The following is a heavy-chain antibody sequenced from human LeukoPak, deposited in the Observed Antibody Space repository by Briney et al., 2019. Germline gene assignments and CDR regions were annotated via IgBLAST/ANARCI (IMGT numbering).Heavy chain of an antibody. CDR2: IESKTDGGTT. Sequence: KPGGSLRLSCAASGFTLSNAWMSWVRQAPGKGLEWVGRIESKTDGGTTDYAAPVKGRFTISRDDSKDTLYLQMISLKTEDTAVYYCTTGYCSSTSCWYYFDYWGQGTLVTVSS. D-gene: IGHD2-2*01. J-gene: IGHJ4*02. CDR1: GFTLSNAW. V-gene: IGHV3-15*04. CDR3: TTGYCSSTSCWYYFDY.